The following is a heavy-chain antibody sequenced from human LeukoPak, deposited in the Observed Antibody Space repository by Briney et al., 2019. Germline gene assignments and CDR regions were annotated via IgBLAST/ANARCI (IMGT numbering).Heavy chain of an antibody. Sequence: SETLSLTCNVSGGSISSSSYYWGWIRQPPGKGLEWIGSIYYGGSTYYNPSLKSRVTISLDTSKKQFSLKLSSVTAADTAVYYCARGLYCSGGSCYSRPFDYWGQGTLVTVSS. CDR1: GGSISSSSYY. V-gene: IGHV4-39*07. CDR2: IYYGGST. D-gene: IGHD2-15*01. J-gene: IGHJ4*02. CDR3: ARGLYCSGGSCYSRPFDY.